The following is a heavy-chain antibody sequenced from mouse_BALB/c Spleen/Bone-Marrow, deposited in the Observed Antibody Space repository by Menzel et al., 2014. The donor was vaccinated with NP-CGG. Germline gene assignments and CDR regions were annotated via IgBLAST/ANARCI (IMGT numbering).Heavy chain of an antibody. CDR1: GFNINDTY. CDR3: AMITTGAWFAY. Sequence: EVQLQQSGAELVKPGASVKLSCTASGFNINDTYMHWVKQRPEQGLEWIGRIDPANGNTKYDPKFQGKATITADTSSNTAYLQLSSLTSEDTAVYYCAMITTGAWFAYWGQGTLVTVSA. CDR2: IDPANGNT. J-gene: IGHJ3*01. V-gene: IGHV14-3*02. D-gene: IGHD2-4*01.